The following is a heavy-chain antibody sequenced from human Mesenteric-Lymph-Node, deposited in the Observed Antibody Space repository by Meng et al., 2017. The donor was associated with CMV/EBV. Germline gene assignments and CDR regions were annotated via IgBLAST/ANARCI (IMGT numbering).Heavy chain of an antibody. CDR1: GASINSSR. V-gene: IGHV4-59*08. CDR2: IPYWGST. CDR3: VRHIVYYGSGGFHP. D-gene: IGHD3-10*01. Sequence: VPGASINSSRWSWVRQPSEKRLQLIGYIPYWGSTGYDPTLKSRLTIAVDVSKNKFSLRLSSVSAAGTAVYYYVRHIVYYGSGGFHPWGQGNLVTVSS. J-gene: IGHJ5*02.